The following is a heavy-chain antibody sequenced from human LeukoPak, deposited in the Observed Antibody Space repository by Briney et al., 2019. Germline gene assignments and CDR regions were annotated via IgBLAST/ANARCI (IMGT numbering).Heavy chain of an antibody. CDR1: GGSISSGGYS. CDR2: IYHSGST. D-gene: IGHD3-3*01. CDR3: ARVPYYDFWSGCCNAFDI. J-gene: IGHJ3*02. Sequence: SETLSLTCAVSGGSISSGGYSWSWIRQPPGKGLEWIGYIYHSGSTYYNPSLKSRVTISVDTSKNQFSLKLSSVTAADTAVYYCARVPYYDFWSGCCNAFDIWGQGTMVTVSS. V-gene: IGHV4-30-2*01.